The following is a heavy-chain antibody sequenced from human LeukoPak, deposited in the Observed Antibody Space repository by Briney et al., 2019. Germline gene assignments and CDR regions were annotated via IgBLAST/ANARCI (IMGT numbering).Heavy chain of an antibody. CDR2: ISAYNGNT. Sequence: EASVKVSCTASGYTFTSYGISWVRQAPGQGLEWMGWISAYNGNTNYAQKLQGRVTMTTDTSTSTAYMELRSLRSDDTAVYYCARVSWFGPYYYYGMDVWGQGTTVTVSS. CDR1: GYTFTSYG. J-gene: IGHJ6*02. V-gene: IGHV1-18*01. CDR3: ARVSWFGPYYYYGMDV. D-gene: IGHD3-10*01.